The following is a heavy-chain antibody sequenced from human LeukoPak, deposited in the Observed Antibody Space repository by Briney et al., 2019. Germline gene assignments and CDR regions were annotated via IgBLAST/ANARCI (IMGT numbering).Heavy chain of an antibody. Sequence: SGGSLRLSCAASGFTFSSYTMQWVRQAPGKGLEWVAVISYDGSNKYYTDSVKGRLTISRDNSKNTLYLQMNSLRAEDTAVYYCARALQDYYYYYGMDVWGQGTTVTVSS. CDR3: ARALQDYYYYYGMDV. J-gene: IGHJ6*02. V-gene: IGHV3-30*04. CDR1: GFTFSSYT. CDR2: ISYDGSNK.